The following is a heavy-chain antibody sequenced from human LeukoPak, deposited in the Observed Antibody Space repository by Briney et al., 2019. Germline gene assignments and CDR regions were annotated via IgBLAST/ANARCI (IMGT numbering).Heavy chain of an antibody. CDR3: ARGSGSYFLSWFDP. D-gene: IGHD3-10*01. CDR2: INPNSGGT. Sequence: ASVKVSCKASGYTFTGYYMHWVRQAPGQGLEWMGWINPNSGGTNYAQKFQGRVTMTRDTSISTAYMELSRLRSDDTAVYYCARGSGSYFLSWFDPWGQGTLVTVSS. CDR1: GYTFTGYY. J-gene: IGHJ5*02. V-gene: IGHV1-2*02.